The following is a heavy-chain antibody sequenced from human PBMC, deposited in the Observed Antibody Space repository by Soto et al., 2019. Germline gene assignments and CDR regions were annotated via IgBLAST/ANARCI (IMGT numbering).Heavy chain of an antibody. CDR2: ISGSGGST. CDR3: AKGWTGRSGFDY. Sequence: GGSLRLSCAASGFTFSSYAMSWVRQAPGKGLEWVSAISGSGGSTYYADSAKGRFTISRDNSKNTLYLQMNSLRAEDTAVYYCAKGWTGRSGFDYWGQGTLVTVSS. D-gene: IGHD3-9*01. CDR1: GFTFSSYA. V-gene: IGHV3-23*01. J-gene: IGHJ4*02.